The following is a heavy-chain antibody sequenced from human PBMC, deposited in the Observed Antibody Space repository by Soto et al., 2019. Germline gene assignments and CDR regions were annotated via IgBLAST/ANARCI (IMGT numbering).Heavy chain of an antibody. Sequence: SETLSLTCTVSGAPISSGDYYWSWVRQAPGKGLEWVGYIYYSGSTYYNPSLKSRLAISLDMSKNLFSLRLTSVTAADTAVYFCAGVGYGVDELSTWGPGMLVTVSS. CDR2: IYYSGST. J-gene: IGHJ5*02. D-gene: IGHD4-17*01. CDR1: GAPISSGDYY. V-gene: IGHV4-30-4*08. CDR3: AGVGYGVDELST.